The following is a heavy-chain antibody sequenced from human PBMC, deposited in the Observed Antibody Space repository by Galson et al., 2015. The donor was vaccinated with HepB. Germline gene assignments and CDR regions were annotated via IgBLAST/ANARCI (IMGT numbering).Heavy chain of an antibody. CDR1: GGSIISTNW. V-gene: IGHV4-4*02. D-gene: IGHD5-18*01. Sequence: GGSIISTNWWSWVRQPPGKGLEWVGEIFHGGSTNYNPSLKSRVTISVDKSKNHFSLKLNSVTAADTAVYYCAREGGRYSYVDALDIWGQGTMVTVSS. J-gene: IGHJ3*02. CDR2: IFHGGST. CDR3: AREGGRYSYVDALDI.